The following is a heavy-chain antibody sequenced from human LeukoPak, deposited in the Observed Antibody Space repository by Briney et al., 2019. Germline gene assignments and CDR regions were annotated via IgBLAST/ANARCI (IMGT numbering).Heavy chain of an antibody. CDR2: ISAYNGNT. V-gene: IGHV1-18*01. CDR1: GYTFTSYG. D-gene: IGHD2-15*01. J-gene: IGHJ6*02. CDR3: ARDPPRIVVVVAATNYYGMDV. Sequence: ASVKVSCKASGYTFTSYGISWVRQAPGQGLEWMGWISAYNGNTNYAQKLQGRVTMTTDTTTSTAYMELRSLRSDDTAVYYCARDPPRIVVVVAATNYYGMDVWGQGTTVTVSS.